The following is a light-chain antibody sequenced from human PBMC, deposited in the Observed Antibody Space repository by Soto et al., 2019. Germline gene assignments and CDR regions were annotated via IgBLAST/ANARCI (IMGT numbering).Light chain of an antibody. V-gene: IGLV3-21*02. Sequence: SYELTQPPSVSVAPGQTAKITCGGNNIGIKNVHWYQQKPGQAPVLVVYDDTGRPSGIPERFSGSNSGNTATLTISRVEAGDEADYYCAAWDDSLTAWVFGGGTKLTVL. CDR2: DDT. CDR1: NIGIKN. CDR3: AAWDDSLTAWV. J-gene: IGLJ3*02.